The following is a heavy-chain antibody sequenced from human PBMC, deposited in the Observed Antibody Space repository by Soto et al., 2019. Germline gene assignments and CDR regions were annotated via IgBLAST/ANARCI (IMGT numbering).Heavy chain of an antibody. V-gene: IGHV5-51*01. CDR2: IYPGDSDT. D-gene: IGHD3-22*01. J-gene: IGHJ2*01. CDR1: GYSFTSYW. CDR3: ARPPDSSGDIDWYFDL. Sequence: GESLKISCKGSGYSFTSYWIGWVRQMPGKGLEWMGIIYPGDSDTRYSPSFQGQVTISADKSISTAYLQWSSLKASDTAMYYCARPPDSSGDIDWYFDLWGRGTLVTVS.